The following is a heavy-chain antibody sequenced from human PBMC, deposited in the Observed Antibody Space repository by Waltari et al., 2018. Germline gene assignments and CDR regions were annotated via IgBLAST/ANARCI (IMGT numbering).Heavy chain of an antibody. Sequence: QVQLVQSGAEVKKPGASVKVSCKASGYTFSTYYIHWVRQAPGQGLEWMGITTPTGSNTSCAQKFQGRVTMTRDTSTSTVYMERSSLRSEDTAVYYCARHLSKRRGPIDYWGQGTLVIVSS. CDR1: GYTFSTYY. CDR3: ARHLSKRRGPIDY. J-gene: IGHJ4*02. D-gene: IGHD1-1*01. CDR2: TTPTGSNT. V-gene: IGHV1-46*01.